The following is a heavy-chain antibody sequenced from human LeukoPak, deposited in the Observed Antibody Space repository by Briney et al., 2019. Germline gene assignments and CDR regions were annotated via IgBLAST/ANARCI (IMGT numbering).Heavy chain of an antibody. CDR1: GFTFSSYG. Sequence: GKSLRLACAASGFTFSSYGMHWVRQAPGKGLEWVAILSYDGSYKHYSDSVKGRFTISRDNSKNTVYLQLNSLLPEDTAVYYCARDGSCWPHYWGRGTLVTVSS. CDR3: ARDGSCWPHY. V-gene: IGHV3-30*04. CDR2: LSYDGSYK. J-gene: IGHJ4*02. D-gene: IGHD6-19*01.